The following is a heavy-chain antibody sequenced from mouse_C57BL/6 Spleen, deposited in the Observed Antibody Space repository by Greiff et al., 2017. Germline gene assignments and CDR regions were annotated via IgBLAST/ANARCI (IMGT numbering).Heavy chain of an antibody. CDR3: ASYYGSTFAY. J-gene: IGHJ3*01. CDR1: GYTFTSYW. V-gene: IGHV1-50*01. CDR2: IDPSDSYT. Sequence: QVQLQQPGAELVKPGASVKLSCKASGYTFTSYWMQWVKQRPGQGLEWIGEIDPSDSYTNYNQKVKGKATLTVDTSSSTAYMQLSSLTSEDSAVYYCASYYGSTFAYWGQGTLVTVSA. D-gene: IGHD1-1*01.